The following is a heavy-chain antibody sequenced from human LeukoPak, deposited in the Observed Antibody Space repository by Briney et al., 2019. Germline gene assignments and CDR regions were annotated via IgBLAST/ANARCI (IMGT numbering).Heavy chain of an antibody. V-gene: IGHV3-48*04. CDR3: ARDRKDFWSGSLGY. CDR2: ISSSSSTI. CDR1: GFNFSASA. D-gene: IGHD3-3*01. J-gene: IGHJ4*02. Sequence: GGSLKLSCAASGFNFSASAMHWVRQAPGKGLEWVSYISSSSSTIYYADSVKGRFTIYRDNAKNSVYLQMNSLRVEDTAVYYCARDRKDFWSGSLGYWGQRTLVIVSS.